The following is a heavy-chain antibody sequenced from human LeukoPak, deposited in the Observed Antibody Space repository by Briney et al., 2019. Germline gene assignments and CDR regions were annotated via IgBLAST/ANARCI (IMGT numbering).Heavy chain of an antibody. D-gene: IGHD3-22*01. J-gene: IGHJ4*02. Sequence: GESLKISCKGSGYSFTSYWIGWVRQMPGKGLEWMGIIYPGDSDTRYSPSFQGQVTISADKSISTAYLQWSSLKASDTAMYYCARRSYYYDSSGYYRTSYFDYWGQGTLVTVSS. CDR2: IYPGDSDT. CDR1: GYSFTSYW. V-gene: IGHV5-51*01. CDR3: ARRSYYYDSSGYYRTSYFDY.